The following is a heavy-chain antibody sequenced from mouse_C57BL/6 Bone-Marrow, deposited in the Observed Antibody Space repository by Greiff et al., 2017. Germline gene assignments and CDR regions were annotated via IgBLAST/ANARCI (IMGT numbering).Heavy chain of an antibody. J-gene: IGHJ2*01. V-gene: IGHV3-6*01. Sequence: DVKLQESGPGLVKPSQSLSLSCSVTGYSITSGYYWNWIRQFPGNQLEWVGYISYDGSNNYNPSLKNRISITRDTSKNQFFLKLNAVTTEDTSTYYCAIMVTSYFDYWGQGTTRTGSS. CDR1: GYSITSGYY. CDR2: ISYDGSN. D-gene: IGHD2-2*01. CDR3: AIMVTSYFDY.